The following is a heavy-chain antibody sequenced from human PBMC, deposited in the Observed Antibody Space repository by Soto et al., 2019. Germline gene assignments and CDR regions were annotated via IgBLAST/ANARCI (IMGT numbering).Heavy chain of an antibody. D-gene: IGHD4-4*01. CDR3: ARDLFYSETYYFYYGMDV. Sequence: GGSLRLSCAASGFTFSSYAMNWVRQAPGKGLEWVSSISTSSAFIYYADSVKGRFTISRDNAKNSLYVQLNSLRAEDTAVYYCARDLFYSETYYFYYGMDVWGQGTTVTVSS. J-gene: IGHJ6*02. CDR2: ISTSSAFI. V-gene: IGHV3-21*01. CDR1: GFTFSSYA.